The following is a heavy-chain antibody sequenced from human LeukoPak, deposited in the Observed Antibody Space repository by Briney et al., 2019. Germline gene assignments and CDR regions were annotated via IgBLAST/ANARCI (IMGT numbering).Heavy chain of an antibody. Sequence: ASVKVSCKASGGTFRTYAISWMRQAPGQGLEWMGGIIPIFGTTNYAQKFQGRVTITADESTSTAYMELSSLRSEDTAVYYCAREGGGGYCTTTRCYYLDYWGLGTLVTVSS. D-gene: IGHD2-2*01. CDR3: AREGGGGYCTTTRCYYLDY. CDR1: GGTFRTYA. J-gene: IGHJ4*01. V-gene: IGHV1-69*13. CDR2: IIPIFGTT.